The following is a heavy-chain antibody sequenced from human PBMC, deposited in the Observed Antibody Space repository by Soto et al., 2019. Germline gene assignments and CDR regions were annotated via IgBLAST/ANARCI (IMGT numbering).Heavy chain of an antibody. CDR2: IDPSDSYT. CDR1: GYSFTSYW. Sequence: GESLKISCKGSGYSFTSYWISWVRQMPGKGLEWMGRIDPSDSYTNYSPSFQGHVTISADKSISTAYLQWSSLKASDTAMYYCARRVYYGSGSYRYGMDVWGQGTTVTV. CDR3: ARRVYYGSGSYRYGMDV. J-gene: IGHJ6*02. D-gene: IGHD3-10*01. V-gene: IGHV5-10-1*01.